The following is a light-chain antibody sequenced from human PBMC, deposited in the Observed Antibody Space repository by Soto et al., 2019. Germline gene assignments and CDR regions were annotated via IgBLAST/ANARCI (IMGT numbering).Light chain of an antibody. Sequence: DIVMTQSPDSLAVSLGERATINCKSSQSVLYSSNNKHYLAWYQQKPGQPPKLPIYWTSTRESGTPDRFSGSGSGTDFTLTISSLQAEDVAVYYCQQYYSTPMYTFGQGTKLEIK. V-gene: IGKV4-1*01. CDR2: WTS. CDR1: QSVLYSSNNKHY. CDR3: QQYYSTPMYT. J-gene: IGKJ2*01.